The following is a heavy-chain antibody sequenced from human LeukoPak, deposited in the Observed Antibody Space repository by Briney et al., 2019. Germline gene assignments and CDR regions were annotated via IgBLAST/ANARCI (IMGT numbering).Heavy chain of an antibody. V-gene: IGHV4-4*02. J-gene: IGHJ4*02. CDR1: GGSISSSNW. CDR2: IYYSGST. D-gene: IGHD4-17*01. Sequence: SETLSLTCAVSGGSISSSNWWSWVRQPPGKGLEWIGYIYYSGSTNYNPSLKSRVTISVDTSKNQFSLKLSSVTAADTAVYYCARVRASYGDYGAYYFDYWGQGTLVTVSS. CDR3: ARVRASYGDYGAYYFDY.